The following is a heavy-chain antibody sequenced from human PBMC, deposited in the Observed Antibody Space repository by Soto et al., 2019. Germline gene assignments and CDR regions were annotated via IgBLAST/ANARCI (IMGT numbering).Heavy chain of an antibody. J-gene: IGHJ4*02. CDR3: ARDWLEDTMIVVVTHYYFDY. CDR1: GFTFSSYS. D-gene: IGHD3-22*01. Sequence: GGSLRLSCAASGFTFSSYSMNWVRQAPGKGLEWVSSISSSSSYIYYADSVKGRFTISRDNAKNSLYLQMNSLRAEDTAVYYCARDWLEDTMIVVVTHYYFDYWGQGTLVTVSS. V-gene: IGHV3-21*01. CDR2: ISSSSSYI.